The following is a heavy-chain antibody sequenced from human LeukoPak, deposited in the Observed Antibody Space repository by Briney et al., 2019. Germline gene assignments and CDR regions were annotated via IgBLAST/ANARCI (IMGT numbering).Heavy chain of an antibody. CDR1: GASISGGSSY. Sequence: SEPLSLTCTVSGASISGGSSYWSWIRQPAGEGLEWIGRIHNSGRINYNPSLSSRVTISVDTSKNQVSLKLTSVTAADTAMYYCVRNGYGSGSSWWGQGTLVTVSS. D-gene: IGHD3-10*01. CDR3: VRNGYGSGSSW. CDR2: IHNSGRI. J-gene: IGHJ4*02. V-gene: IGHV4-61*02.